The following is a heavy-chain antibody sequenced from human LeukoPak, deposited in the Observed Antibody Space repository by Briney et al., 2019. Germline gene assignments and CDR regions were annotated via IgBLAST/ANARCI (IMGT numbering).Heavy chain of an antibody. Sequence: GGSLRLSCAASGFTFSDYYMSWIRQAPGKGLEWVSYISSSGSTIYYADSAKGRFTISRDNAKNSLYLQMNSLRAEDTAVYYCARDRSTMVRGVIRFDPWGQGTLVTVSS. V-gene: IGHV3-11*01. CDR2: ISSSGSTI. J-gene: IGHJ5*02. D-gene: IGHD3-10*01. CDR3: ARDRSTMVRGVIRFDP. CDR1: GFTFSDYY.